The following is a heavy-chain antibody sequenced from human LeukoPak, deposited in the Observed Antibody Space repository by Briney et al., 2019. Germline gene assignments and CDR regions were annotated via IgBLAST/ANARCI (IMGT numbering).Heavy chain of an antibody. CDR3: ARAEEYAFDI. CDR1: GGSISGYY. CDR2: IYYSGST. V-gene: IGHV4-59*01. Sequence: SETLSLTCTVSGGSISGYYWSWIRQLPGKGLEWIGYIYYSGSTNYNPSLKSRVTISVDTSKNQFSLKLSSVTAADTAVYYCARAEEYAFDIWGQGTMVTVSS. J-gene: IGHJ3*02. D-gene: IGHD1-14*01.